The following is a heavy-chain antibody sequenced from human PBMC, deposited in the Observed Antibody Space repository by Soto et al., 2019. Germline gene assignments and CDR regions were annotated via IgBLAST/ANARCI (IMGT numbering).Heavy chain of an antibody. CDR1: GGSFSCYY. J-gene: IGHJ4*02. Sequence: SETLSLTCAVYGGSFSCYYWSWIRQPPGKGLEWIGEINHSGSTNYNPSLKSRVTISVDTSKNQFSLKLSSVTAADTAVYYCAREREPLYGDSTMYYFDYWGQGTLVTVSS. CDR3: AREREPLYGDSTMYYFDY. CDR2: INHSGST. V-gene: IGHV4-34*01. D-gene: IGHD4-17*01.